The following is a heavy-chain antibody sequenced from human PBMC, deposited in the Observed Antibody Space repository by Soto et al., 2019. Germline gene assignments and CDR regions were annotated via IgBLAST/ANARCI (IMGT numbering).Heavy chain of an antibody. CDR2: IGNTDTTT. CDR1: GFSFSDYC. CDR3: ARERRGTMFGRVTRGRAQYQNFLDV. J-gene: IGHJ6*02. D-gene: IGHD3-10*01. Sequence: PGGSLRLSCAASGFSFSDYCMTWVRQAPGKGLEWLSYIGNTDTTTKYAGSVRGRFTISRDNAKKSLYLQMNRLRAEDTAVYYCARERRGTMFGRVTRGRAQYQNFLDVWGQGTTVTVSS. V-gene: IGHV3-11*01.